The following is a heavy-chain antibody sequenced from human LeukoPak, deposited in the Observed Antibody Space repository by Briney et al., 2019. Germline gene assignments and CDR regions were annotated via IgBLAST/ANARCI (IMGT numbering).Heavy chain of an antibody. CDR1: GGTFSSYA. V-gene: IGHV1-69*13. Sequence: ASVKVSCKASGGTFSSYAISWVRQAPGQGLEWMGGIIPIFGTASYAQKFQGGVTITADESTSTAYMELSSLRSEDTAVYYCARAADTAMGYFDYWGQGTLVTVSS. D-gene: IGHD5-18*01. CDR2: IIPIFGTA. J-gene: IGHJ4*02. CDR3: ARAADTAMGYFDY.